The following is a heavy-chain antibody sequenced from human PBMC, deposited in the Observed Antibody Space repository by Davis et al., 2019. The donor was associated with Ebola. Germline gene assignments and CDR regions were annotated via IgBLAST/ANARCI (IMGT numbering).Heavy chain of an antibody. J-gene: IGHJ3*02. Sequence: MPSETLSLTCAVSGGSISSGGYSWSWIRQPPGKGLEWIGYIYHSGSTYYNPSLKSRVTISVDRSKNQFSLKLSSVTAAYTAVYYCARTFDIWGQGTMVTVSS. CDR1: GGSISSGGYS. V-gene: IGHV4-30-2*01. CDR2: IYHSGST. CDR3: ARTFDI.